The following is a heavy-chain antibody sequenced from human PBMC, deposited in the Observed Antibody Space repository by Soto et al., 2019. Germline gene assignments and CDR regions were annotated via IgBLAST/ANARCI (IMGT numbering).Heavy chain of an antibody. J-gene: IGHJ4*02. CDR3: SRDDSDWFFN. D-gene: IGHD3-9*01. CDR1: GGSITNYY. CDR2: VFSRGST. Sequence: SETLSLTCTVSGGSITNYYWSWVRQPPGKGLEYIGNVFSRGSTNYNPSFKSRVTISADTSNNQFSLTLTSVTAADTAVYYCSRDDSDWFFNWGRGTLVTVSS. V-gene: IGHV4-59*08.